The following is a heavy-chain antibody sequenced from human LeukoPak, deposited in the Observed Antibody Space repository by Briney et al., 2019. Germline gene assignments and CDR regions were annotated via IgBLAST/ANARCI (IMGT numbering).Heavy chain of an antibody. Sequence: GGSLRLSCAASGFTLSNYIMNWVRQAPGKGLEWVSYISSSSSAIYYAESVKGRFTISRDNAKNSLYLQMNSLRAEDTAVYYCARERIDSNTFMYGVDAWGQGTTVTVSS. CDR2: ISSSSSAI. D-gene: IGHD2-15*01. V-gene: IGHV3-48*04. CDR3: ARERIDSNTFMYGVDA. CDR1: GFTLSNYI. J-gene: IGHJ6*02.